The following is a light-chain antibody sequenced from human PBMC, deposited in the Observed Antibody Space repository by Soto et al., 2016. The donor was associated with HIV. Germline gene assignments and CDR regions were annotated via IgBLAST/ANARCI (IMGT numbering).Light chain of an antibody. CDR3: QQSSRTPRT. V-gene: IGKV1-5*03. CDR2: QAS. J-gene: IGKJ1*01. CDR1: QSISNW. Sequence: DIQMTQSPSSLSASVGDTVNITCRASQSISNWLAWYQQKPGKAPKLLMSQASILETGVPSRFSGSGSGTEFTLTISSLQPEDFATYYCQQSSRTPRTFGQGTNGGNQT.